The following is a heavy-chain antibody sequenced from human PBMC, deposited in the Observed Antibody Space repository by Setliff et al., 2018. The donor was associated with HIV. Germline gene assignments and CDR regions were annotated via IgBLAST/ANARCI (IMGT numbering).Heavy chain of an antibody. Sequence: SETLSLTCTVSGGSISSGGYYWSWIRQHPGKGLEWTGYIYYSGSTYYNPSLKSRITISVDTSKNQFSLTLNSVTAADTAVYYCARDEGVVAATETYYYNGLDVWGQGTTVTVSS. V-gene: IGHV4-31*03. D-gene: IGHD2-15*01. J-gene: IGHJ6*02. CDR3: ARDEGVVAATETYYYNGLDV. CDR1: GGSISSGGYY. CDR2: IYYSGST.